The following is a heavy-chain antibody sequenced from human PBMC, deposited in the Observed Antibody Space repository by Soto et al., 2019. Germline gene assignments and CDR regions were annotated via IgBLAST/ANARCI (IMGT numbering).Heavy chain of an antibody. CDR3: ARSGPRVGSLAFVI. V-gene: IGHV4-61*01. D-gene: IGHD1-26*01. J-gene: IGHJ3*02. CDR1: GGSVSSGSYY. CDR2: IYYSGST. Sequence: QVQLQESGPGLVKPSETLSLTCTDSGGSVSSGSYYWSWIRQPPGKGLEWIGYIYYSGSTNYNPPLKSRVTISVDTSKNRFSLKLSSVTDADTAVYYCARSGPRVGSLAFVIWVQGPMVTVSS.